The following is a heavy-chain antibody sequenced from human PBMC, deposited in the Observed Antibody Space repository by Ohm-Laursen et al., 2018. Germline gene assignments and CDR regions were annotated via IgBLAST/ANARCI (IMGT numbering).Heavy chain of an antibody. CDR1: GASISSHF. Sequence: SDTLSLTCEVSGASISSHFWTWIRQSPGKGLEWIGEINHDGNVNYNPSLQSRLSISVDTSKSQFSLNLNSVTAADTAVYYCARSSWGYAFDIWGQGTMVTVSS. CDR3: ARSSWGYAFDI. V-gene: IGHV4-34*01. CDR2: INHDGNV. J-gene: IGHJ3*02. D-gene: IGHD6-13*01.